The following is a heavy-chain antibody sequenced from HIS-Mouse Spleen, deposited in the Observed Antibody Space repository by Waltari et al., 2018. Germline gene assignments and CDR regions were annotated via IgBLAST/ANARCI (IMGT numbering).Heavy chain of an antibody. CDR2: IVHSGST. CDR3: ARDPGYSSSSNAFDI. D-gene: IGHD6-6*01. J-gene: IGHJ3*02. Sequence: QVQLQESGPGLVKPSETLSLTCTVSGYSISSGYYWGWIRQPPGKGLECIGSIVHSGSTSYNPSHKSRVTISVDTSKNQFSLKLSSVTAADTAVYYCARDPGYSSSSNAFDIWGQGTMVTVSS. CDR1: GYSISSGYY. V-gene: IGHV4-38-2*02.